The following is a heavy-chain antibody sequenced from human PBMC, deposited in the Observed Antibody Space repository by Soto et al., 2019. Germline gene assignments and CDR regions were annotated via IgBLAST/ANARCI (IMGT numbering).Heavy chain of an antibody. J-gene: IGHJ6*02. CDR1: GDSTTSGGYY. Sequence: SETLSLTCTVSGDSTTSGGYYWSWLRQQPGKGLEWIGYIYHSGGASYNPSLRGRAVISIDTSKNQFFLRMNAVTAADTATYYCARDYYGAGSQYYYYGMEVWGQGTTVTVSS. CDR3: ARDYYGAGSQYYYYGMEV. CDR2: IYHSGGA. V-gene: IGHV4-31*03. D-gene: IGHD3-10*01.